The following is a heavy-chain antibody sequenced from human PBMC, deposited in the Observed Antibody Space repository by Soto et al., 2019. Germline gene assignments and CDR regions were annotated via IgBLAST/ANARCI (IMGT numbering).Heavy chain of an antibody. V-gene: IGHV1-18*01. D-gene: IGHD2-21*01. CDR3: ARGRIVASIHDAFEI. CDR1: GYDFTSYG. J-gene: IGHJ3*02. Sequence: QGQLLQSGDEVKKPGDSVRVSCRASGYDFTSYGSSWVRQAPGQGLEWVSWISAYNGKRDTAQKFQGRVTMTLDTSTDTAHMELGDLTSADTAVYYCARGRIVASIHDAFEIWGQGTMVAVSS. CDR2: ISAYNGKR.